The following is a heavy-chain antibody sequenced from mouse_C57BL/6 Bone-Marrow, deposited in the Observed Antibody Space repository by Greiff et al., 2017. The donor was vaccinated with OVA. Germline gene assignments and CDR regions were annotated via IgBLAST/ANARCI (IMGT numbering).Heavy chain of an antibody. CDR1: GFNIKDDY. J-gene: IGHJ3*01. D-gene: IGHD2-4*01. CDR3: TTDYDGAWFAY. CDR2: IDPENGDT. Sequence: EVQRVESGAELVRPGASVKLSCTASGFNIKDDYMHWVKQRPEQGLEWIGWIDPENGDTEYASKFQGKATITADTSSNTAYLQLSSLTSEDTAVYYCTTDYDGAWFAYWGQGTLVTVSA. V-gene: IGHV14-4*01.